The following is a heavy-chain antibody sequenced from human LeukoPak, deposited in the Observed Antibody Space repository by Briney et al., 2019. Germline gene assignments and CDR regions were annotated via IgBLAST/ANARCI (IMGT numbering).Heavy chain of an antibody. J-gene: IGHJ4*02. CDR3: ARERSLYSSGWYLDY. CDR1: GGSISSYY. Sequence: SETLSLTCTVSGGSISSYYWSWIRQPAGKGLEWIGRIYTSGSTNYNPSLKSRVTMSVDTSKNQFFLKLSSVTAADTAVYYCARERSLYSSGWYLDYWGQGTLVTVSS. CDR2: IYTSGST. D-gene: IGHD6-19*01. V-gene: IGHV4-4*07.